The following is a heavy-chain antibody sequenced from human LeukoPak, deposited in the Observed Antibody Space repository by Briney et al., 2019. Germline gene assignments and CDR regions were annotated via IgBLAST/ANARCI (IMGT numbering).Heavy chain of an antibody. J-gene: IGHJ4*02. CDR2: ISSSGSTI. V-gene: IGHV3-11*04. CDR3: ARRDSSGYDLDY. CDR1: GFTFSDYY. D-gene: IGHD3-22*01. Sequence: GGSLSLSCAASGFTFSDYYMSWIRQAPGKGLEWVSYISSSGSTIYYADSVKGRFTISRDNAKNSLYLQMNSLRAEDTAVYYCARRDSSGYDLDYWGRGRLVTVSS.